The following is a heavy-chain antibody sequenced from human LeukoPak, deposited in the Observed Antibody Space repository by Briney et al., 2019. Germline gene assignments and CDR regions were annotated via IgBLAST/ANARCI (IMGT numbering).Heavy chain of an antibody. D-gene: IGHD4-23*01. Sequence: PGRSLRLSCTASGFTFGDYAMSWVHQAPGKGLEWVGFIRSKAYGGTTEYAASVKGRFTISRDDSKSIAYLQMNSLKTEDTAVYYCTRRVVTPDYYGMDVWGQGTTVTVSS. V-gene: IGHV3-49*04. CDR1: GFTFGDYA. CDR2: IRSKAYGGTT. J-gene: IGHJ6*02. CDR3: TRRVVTPDYYGMDV.